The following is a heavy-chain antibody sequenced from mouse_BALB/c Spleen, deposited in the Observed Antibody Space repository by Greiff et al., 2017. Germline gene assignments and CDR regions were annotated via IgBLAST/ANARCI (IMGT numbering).Heavy chain of an antibody. V-gene: IGHV1S56*01. CDR2: IYPGNVNT. CDR3: ARRYGDY. J-gene: IGHJ4*01. Sequence: VQLQQSGPELVKPGASVRISCKASGYTFTSYYIHWVKQRPGQGLEWIGWIYPGNVNTKYNEKFKGKATLTADKSSSTAYMQLSSLTSEDSAVYFCARRYGDYWGQGTSVTVSS. D-gene: IGHD2-10*02. CDR1: GYTFTSYY.